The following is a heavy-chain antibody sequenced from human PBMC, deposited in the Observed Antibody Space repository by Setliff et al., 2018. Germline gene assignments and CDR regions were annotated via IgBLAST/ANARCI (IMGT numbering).Heavy chain of an antibody. CDR3: TRGGERYHTAN. Sequence: NPSETLSLTCAAYGGTFSDYYWTWIRQPPGKGLEWVGEINHRGSTNYNPSLKSRVTISVDTPKNQFSLKLPSVTAADTAVYYCTRGGERYHTANWGQGLLVTVSS. V-gene: IGHV4-34*01. J-gene: IGHJ4*02. D-gene: IGHD2-2*01. CDR2: INHRGST. CDR1: GGTFSDYY.